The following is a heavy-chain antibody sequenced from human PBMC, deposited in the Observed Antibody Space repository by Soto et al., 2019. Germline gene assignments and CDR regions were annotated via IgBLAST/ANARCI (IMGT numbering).Heavy chain of an antibody. V-gene: IGHV3-64*04. J-gene: IGHJ6*02. CDR3: AKGDDCISTSCYDRYYYYYGMDV. Sequence: GSLRLSCSVSGFTFRSYALHWVRQAPGNGLEPVSAISSNGGSTYYADSVKGRFTISRDNSKNTLYLQMNSLRAEDTAVYYCAKGDDCISTSCYDRYYYYYGMDVWGQGTTVTVSS. CDR1: GFTFRSYA. CDR2: ISSNGGST. D-gene: IGHD2-2*01.